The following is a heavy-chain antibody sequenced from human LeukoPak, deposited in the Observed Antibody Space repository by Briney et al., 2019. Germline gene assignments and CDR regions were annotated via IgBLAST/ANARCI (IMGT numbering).Heavy chain of an antibody. J-gene: IGHJ5*02. CDR1: GYTFTGYY. CDR2: INPNSGGT. V-gene: IGHV1-2*02. D-gene: IGHD2-2*02. CDR3: ARERPSIPAAIRNWFDP. Sequence: ASVKVSCKASGYTFTGYYMHWVRQAPGQGLEWMGWINPNSGGTNYAQKFQGRVTMTRDTSISTAYMELSRLRSDDTAVYYCARERPSIPAAIRNWFDPWGQGTLVTVSS.